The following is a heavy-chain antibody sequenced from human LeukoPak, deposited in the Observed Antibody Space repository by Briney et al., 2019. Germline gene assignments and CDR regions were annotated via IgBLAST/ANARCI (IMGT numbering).Heavy chain of an antibody. CDR1: GFTFSSYS. CDR2: ISSSSSYI. V-gene: IGHV3-21*01. J-gene: IGHJ4*02. D-gene: IGHD1-26*01. CDR3: ARVLTVGVDY. Sequence: GGSLRLSCAASGFTFSSYSMNWVRQAPGKGLEWVSFISSSSSYIYYADSVKGRFTISRDNAKNSLYLQMNSLGAEDTAVYYCARVLTVGVDYWGQGTLVTVSS.